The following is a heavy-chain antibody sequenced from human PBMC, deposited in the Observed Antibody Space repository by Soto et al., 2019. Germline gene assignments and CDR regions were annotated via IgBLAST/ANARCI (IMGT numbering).Heavy chain of an antibody. Sequence: PGGSLRLSCAASGFTFSSYSMNWVRRAPGKGLEWVSSISSSSSYIYYADSVKGRFTISRDNAKNSLYLQMNSLRAEDTAVYYCARGAELFGAFDIWGQGTMVTVSS. V-gene: IGHV3-21*01. J-gene: IGHJ3*02. CDR2: ISSSSSYI. CDR1: GFTFSSYS. CDR3: ARGAELFGAFDI. D-gene: IGHD3-3*01.